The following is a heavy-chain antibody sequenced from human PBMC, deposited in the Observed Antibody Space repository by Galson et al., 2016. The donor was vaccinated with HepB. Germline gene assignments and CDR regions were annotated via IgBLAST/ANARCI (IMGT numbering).Heavy chain of an antibody. CDR2: ISMSGNSR. Sequence: SLRLSCAGSGFTFSRYGMTWVRQAPGKGLEDVSSISMSGNSRDYAESVKGRFTISRDNSRSMLFLEMNGLSAEDTAVYYCARTQRNGDELDYWGQGTLVTVSS. V-gene: IGHV3-23*01. CDR3: ARTQRNGDELDY. CDR1: GFTFSRYG. D-gene: IGHD4-17*01. J-gene: IGHJ4*02.